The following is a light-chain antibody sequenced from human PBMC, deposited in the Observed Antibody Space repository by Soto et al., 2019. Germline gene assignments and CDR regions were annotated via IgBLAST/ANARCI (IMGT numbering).Light chain of an antibody. Sequence: DIQLTQSPSTLSASVGDRVTITCRASQTISSWLAWYQQKPGKAPNLLIYKTSNLESGVPSRFSGSGSGTEFTLTISNLQPDDFATYYCQYYNDYCWTFGQGTKVEIK. CDR3: QYYNDYCWT. J-gene: IGKJ1*01. CDR1: QTISSW. CDR2: KTS. V-gene: IGKV1-5*03.